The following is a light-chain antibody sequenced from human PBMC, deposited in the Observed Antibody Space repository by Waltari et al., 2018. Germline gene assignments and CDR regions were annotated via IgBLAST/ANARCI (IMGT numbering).Light chain of an antibody. CDR3: SSYTSSSTRV. CDR2: EVS. J-gene: IGLJ1*01. Sequence: QSALTQPASVSGSPGQSITISCTGTNSDVGGYNYVSWYQQHPGKAPKLMIYEVSNLPSGVSNRFSGSKSGNTASLTISGLQAEDEADYYCSSYTSSSTRVFGTGTKVTVL. CDR1: NSDVGGYNY. V-gene: IGLV2-14*01.